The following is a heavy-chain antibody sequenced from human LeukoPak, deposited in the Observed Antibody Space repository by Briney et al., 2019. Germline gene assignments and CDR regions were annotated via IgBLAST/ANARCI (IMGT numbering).Heavy chain of an antibody. CDR3: AKEVVEGATDHAFDI. CDR2: ISWDGGST. V-gene: IGHV3-43D*03. D-gene: IGHD1-26*01. J-gene: IGHJ3*02. Sequence: GALRLSCAASGFTFDDYAMHWVRQAPGKGLEWVSLISWDGGSTYYADSVKGRFTISRDNSKNSLYLQMNSLRAEDTALYYCAKEVVEGATDHAFDIWGKGQWSPSLQ. CDR1: GFTFDDYA.